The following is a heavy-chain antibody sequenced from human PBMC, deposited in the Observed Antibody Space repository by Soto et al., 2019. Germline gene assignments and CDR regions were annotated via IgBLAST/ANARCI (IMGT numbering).Heavy chain of an antibody. D-gene: IGHD1-7*01. V-gene: IGHV4-4*02. CDR3: ASRDPGTSVDY. CDR2: IYRTGST. CDR1: GGSFTSNNW. J-gene: IGHJ4*02. Sequence: SETRSLTCAVSGGSFTSNNWWTWVRQPPGQGLEWIGEIYRTGSTNYNPSLKSRVTISLDKSENQFSLKVTSLTAADPAVYYCASRDPGTSVDYWGQGTLVTVSS.